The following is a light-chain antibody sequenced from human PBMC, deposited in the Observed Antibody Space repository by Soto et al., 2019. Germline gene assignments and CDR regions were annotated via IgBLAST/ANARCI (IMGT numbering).Light chain of an antibody. Sequence: DIQMTQSPSSLYASVGDRVTITCQASQDISIYLNWYQQKPGKAPKLLIYDAYNLEIGVPSRFSRGGSGTHFTFTSNSLQPEDVGTYYCQQYRTFPITFGQGTRLEIK. CDR3: QQYRTFPIT. CDR1: QDISIY. V-gene: IGKV1-33*01. J-gene: IGKJ5*01. CDR2: DAY.